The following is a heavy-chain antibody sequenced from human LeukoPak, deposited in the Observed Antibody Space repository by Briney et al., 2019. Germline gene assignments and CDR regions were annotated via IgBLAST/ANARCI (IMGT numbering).Heavy chain of an antibody. V-gene: IGHV3-7*01. CDR2: IKQDGSEK. Sequence: GGSLRLSCAASGFIFSYYWMTWVRQAPGKGLEWVANIKQDGSEKYYVDSVKGRFTISRDNAKNSMSIQMNSLRADDTAVYYCARGMKLELPASSGFCYGMDVWGRGTTVTVSS. D-gene: IGHD1-7*01. J-gene: IGHJ6*02. CDR3: ARGMKLELPASSGFCYGMDV. CDR1: GFIFSYYW.